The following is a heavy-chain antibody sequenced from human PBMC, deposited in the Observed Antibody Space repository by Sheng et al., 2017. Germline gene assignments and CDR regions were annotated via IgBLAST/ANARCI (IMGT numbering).Heavy chain of an antibody. D-gene: IGHD3-3*01. Sequence: QVQLVQSGAEVKRPGSSVKVSCKASGGTFSSYAISWVRQAPGQGLEWMGGIIPIFGTANYAQKFQGRVTITADESTSTAYMELSSLRSEDTAVYYCARVTTIFGVVIMRKPKEFAVYPYGMDVWGQGP. CDR1: GGTFSSYA. CDR2: IIPIFGTA. J-gene: IGHJ6*02. V-gene: IGHV1-69*01. CDR3: ARVTTIFGVVIMRKPKEFAVYPYGMDV.